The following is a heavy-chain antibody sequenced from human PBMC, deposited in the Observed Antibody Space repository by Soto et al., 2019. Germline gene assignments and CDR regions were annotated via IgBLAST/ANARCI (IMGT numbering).Heavy chain of an antibody. Sequence: SETLSLTCTVSGGSISSYYWSWIRQPPGKGLEWIGYIYYSGSTNYNPSLKSRVTISVDTSKNQFSLKLSSVTAADTAVYYCARLREVSCSSTSCYNYYYYYYMDVWGKGTTVTVSS. J-gene: IGHJ6*03. CDR3: ARLREVSCSSTSCYNYYYYYYMDV. V-gene: IGHV4-59*08. D-gene: IGHD2-2*02. CDR1: GGSISSYY. CDR2: IYYSGST.